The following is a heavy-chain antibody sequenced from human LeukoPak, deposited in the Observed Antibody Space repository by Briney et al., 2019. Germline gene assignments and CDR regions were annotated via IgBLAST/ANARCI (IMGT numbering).Heavy chain of an antibody. CDR2: MWDDGTNE. Sequence: PPGRSLRLSCTASGFNFGIYGMRWVRQAPGKGLEWVAVMWDDGTNEYYVESVKGRFTISRDNGKRTLYLQMNSLRVEDTAVYYCAKDSTVAGGTFDYWGQGTLVTVSS. D-gene: IGHD6-19*01. CDR1: GFNFGIYG. V-gene: IGHV3-33*06. CDR3: AKDSTVAGGTFDY. J-gene: IGHJ4*02.